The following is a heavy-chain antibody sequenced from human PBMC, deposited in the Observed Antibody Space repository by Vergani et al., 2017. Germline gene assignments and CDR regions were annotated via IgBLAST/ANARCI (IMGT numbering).Heavy chain of an antibody. CDR3: ARVPLQQLGQMGIFDY. V-gene: IGHV5-51*01. J-gene: IGHJ4*02. CDR1: GYSFTSYW. Sequence: EVQLVQSGAEVKKPGESLKISCKGSGYSFTSYWIGWVRQMPGKGLEWMGIIYPGDSDTRYSPSFQGQVTISADKSISTAYLQWSSLKASDTAMYYCARVPLQQLGQMGIFDYWGQGTLVTVSS. CDR2: IYPGDSDT. D-gene: IGHD6-13*01.